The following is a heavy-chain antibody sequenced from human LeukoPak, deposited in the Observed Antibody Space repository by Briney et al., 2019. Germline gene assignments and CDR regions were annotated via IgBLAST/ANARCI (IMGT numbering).Heavy chain of an antibody. Sequence: SETLSLTCTVSGGSISSYYWSWIRQPPGKGLEWIGYIYYSGSTNYNPSLKSRVTISVDTSKNQFSLKLSSVTAADTAVYYCARAQNFYGSGSYYSPLYYFDYWGQGTLVTVSS. CDR2: IYYSGST. V-gene: IGHV4-59*01. CDR3: ARAQNFYGSGSYYSPLYYFDY. CDR1: GGSISSYY. J-gene: IGHJ4*02. D-gene: IGHD3-10*01.